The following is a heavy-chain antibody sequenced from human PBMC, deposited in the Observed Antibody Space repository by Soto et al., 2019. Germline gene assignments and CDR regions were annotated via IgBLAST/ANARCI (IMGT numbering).Heavy chain of an antibody. Sequence: PSETLSLTCPVSSYSISSYYWSWIRQPPGKRLEWIGYISYSGSTDYNPSLKSRVTISGDTSKNQFSLKVSSVTAADTAVYYRARGTSWQLPFDYWGQGTLVTVSS. CDR3: ARGTSWQLPFDY. J-gene: IGHJ4*02. CDR1: SYSISSYY. CDR2: ISYSGST. D-gene: IGHD6-13*01. V-gene: IGHV4-59*01.